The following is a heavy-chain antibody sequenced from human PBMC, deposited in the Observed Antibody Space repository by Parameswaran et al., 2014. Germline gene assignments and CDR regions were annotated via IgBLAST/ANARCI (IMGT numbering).Heavy chain of an antibody. Sequence: VRQMPGKGLEWMGWMNPNSGNTGYAQKFQGRVTITRNTSISTAYMELSSLRSEDTAVYYCARATRRSAAGYSSSWYYYYGMDVWGQGTTVTVSS. J-gene: IGHJ6*02. D-gene: IGHD6-13*01. V-gene: IGHV1-8*03. CDR2: MNPNSGNT. CDR3: ARATRRSAAGYSSSWYYYYGMDV.